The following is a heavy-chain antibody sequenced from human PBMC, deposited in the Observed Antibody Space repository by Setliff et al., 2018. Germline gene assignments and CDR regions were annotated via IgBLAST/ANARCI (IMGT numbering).Heavy chain of an antibody. Sequence: SVKVSCKASGGTFSSYAISWVRQAPGQGLEWMGGIIPILGIANYAQKFQGRVTITADESTSTAYMELSSLRSEDTAVYYCARDFMVRGVIITAGNAFDIWGQGTMVT. CDR3: ARDFMVRGVIITAGNAFDI. CDR1: GGTFSSYA. J-gene: IGHJ3*02. V-gene: IGHV1-69*10. CDR2: IIPILGIA. D-gene: IGHD3-10*01.